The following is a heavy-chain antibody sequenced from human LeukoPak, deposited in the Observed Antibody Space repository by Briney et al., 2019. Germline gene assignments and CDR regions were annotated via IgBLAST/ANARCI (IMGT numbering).Heavy chain of an antibody. D-gene: IGHD2-15*01. CDR1: GFTFSSYG. Sequence: HSGGSLRLSCAASGFTFSSYGMHWVRQAPGKGLEWVAFIRYDGSNKYYADSVKGRFTISRDNSKNTLYLQMNSLRAEDTAVYYCAKDNQDIVVVVAATYNDNWNSLDYWGQGTLVTVSS. CDR2: IRYDGSNK. J-gene: IGHJ4*02. CDR3: AKDNQDIVVVVAATYNDNWNSLDY. V-gene: IGHV3-30*02.